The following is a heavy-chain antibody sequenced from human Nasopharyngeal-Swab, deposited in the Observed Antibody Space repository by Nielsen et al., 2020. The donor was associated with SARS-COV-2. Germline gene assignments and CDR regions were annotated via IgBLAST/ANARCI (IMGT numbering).Heavy chain of an antibody. Sequence: GESLKISCAASGRTFSNYGFHWVRQAPGKGLEWVAVISHDGGNIYYGDSVKGRFTISRDNSENTLYLQMNSLRAEDTAVYYCARDTYDRSGYYSGYWGQGTLVTVSS. V-gene: IGHV3-30*03. CDR1: GRTFSNYG. J-gene: IGHJ4*02. CDR3: ARDTYDRSGYYSGY. D-gene: IGHD3-22*01. CDR2: ISHDGGNI.